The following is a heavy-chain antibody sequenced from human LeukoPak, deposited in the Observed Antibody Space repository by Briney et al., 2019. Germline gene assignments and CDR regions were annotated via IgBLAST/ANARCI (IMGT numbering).Heavy chain of an antibody. CDR3: ATTLLGVAATVNWFDP. Sequence: PGGSLRLSCAASGFTVSGNYMSWVRQAPRKGLEWVSVIYSSGSTYYADSVKGRFTISRDNSKNTLYLQMNSLRPEDTAVYYCATTLLGVAATVNWFDPWGQGTLVTVSS. CDR2: IYSSGST. CDR1: GFTVSGNY. V-gene: IGHV3-53*01. D-gene: IGHD2-15*01. J-gene: IGHJ5*02.